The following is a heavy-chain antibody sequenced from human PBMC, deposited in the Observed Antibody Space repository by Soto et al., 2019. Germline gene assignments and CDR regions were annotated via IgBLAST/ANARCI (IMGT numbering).Heavy chain of an antibody. J-gene: IGHJ6*03. Sequence: ASVKVSRKASGYTFTSYDINWVRQATGQGLEWMRWMNPNSGNTGYAQKFQGRVTVTRNTSISTAYMELSSLRSEDTAVYYCAREYCSGGSCYPNYYYYYYMDVWGKGTTVTVSS. CDR1: GYTFTSYD. D-gene: IGHD2-15*01. CDR3: AREYCSGGSCYPNYYYYYYMDV. CDR2: MNPNSGNT. V-gene: IGHV1-8*01.